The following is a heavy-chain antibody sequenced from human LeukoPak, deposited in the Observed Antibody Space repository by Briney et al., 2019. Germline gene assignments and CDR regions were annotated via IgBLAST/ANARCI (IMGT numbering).Heavy chain of an antibody. CDR3: TTPNEGNWFDP. J-gene: IGHJ5*02. CDR1: GFTFSDSA. CDR2: IRDKGYGHAT. D-gene: IGHD2-8*01. Sequence: GGSLRLSCAASGFTFSDSAIHWVRQASGKGLEWVGRIRDKGYGHATAYAASVKGRFTLARDDSKNTAYLQMNSLKTEDTALYYCTTPNEGNWFDPWGQGTLVTVSS. V-gene: IGHV3-73*01.